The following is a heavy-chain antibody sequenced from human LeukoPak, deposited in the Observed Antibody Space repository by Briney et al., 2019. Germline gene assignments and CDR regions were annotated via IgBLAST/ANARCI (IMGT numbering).Heavy chain of an antibody. CDR1: GFTFSSYA. V-gene: IGHV3-23*01. Sequence: PGGSLRLSCAASGFTFSSYAMSWVRQAPGKGLEWVSAISGSGGRTYYADSVKGRFTISRDNSKKTLYLQMNSLRAEDTAVYFCARIRLGELSSPLDYWGQGTLVTVSS. CDR3: ARIRLGELSSPLDY. D-gene: IGHD3-16*02. J-gene: IGHJ4*02. CDR2: ISGSGGRT.